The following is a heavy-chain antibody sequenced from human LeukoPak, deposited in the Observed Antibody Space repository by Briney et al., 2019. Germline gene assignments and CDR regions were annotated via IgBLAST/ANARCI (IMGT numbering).Heavy chain of an antibody. Sequence: SETLSLTCAVSGGSISSGGYSWSWIRQPPGKGLEWIGYIYHSGSAYYNPSLKSRVTISVDRSKNQFSLKLSSVTAADTAVYYCARPRYCSSTSCPWGQGTLVTVSS. CDR2: IYHSGSA. D-gene: IGHD2-2*01. CDR1: GGSISSGGYS. J-gene: IGHJ5*02. V-gene: IGHV4-30-2*01. CDR3: ARPRYCSSTSCP.